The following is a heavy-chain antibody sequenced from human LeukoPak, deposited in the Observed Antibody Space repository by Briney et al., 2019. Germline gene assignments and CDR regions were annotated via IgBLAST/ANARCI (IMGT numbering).Heavy chain of an antibody. Sequence: GGSLRLSCAASGFTFSSYSMNWVRQAPGKGLEWVSSISSSSSYIYYADSVKGRFTISRDNAKNSLYLQMNSLRVEDTAVYYCARDGTTVTTSLDYWGQGTLVTVSS. V-gene: IGHV3-21*01. CDR1: GFTFSSYS. CDR2: ISSSSSYI. J-gene: IGHJ4*02. CDR3: ARDGTTVTTSLDY. D-gene: IGHD4-17*01.